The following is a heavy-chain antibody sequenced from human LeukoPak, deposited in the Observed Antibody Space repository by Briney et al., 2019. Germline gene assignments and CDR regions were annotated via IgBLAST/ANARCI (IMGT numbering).Heavy chain of an antibody. J-gene: IGHJ4*02. D-gene: IGHD5-18*01. V-gene: IGHV1-69*04. CDR2: IIPILGTA. Sequence: ASVKVSCKASGGTFSSYAISWVRQAPGQGLEWMGRIIPILGTANYAQKFQGRVTITADKSTSTAYMELSSLRSEDTAVYYCARDGHSYGFDYWGQGTLVTVSS. CDR3: ARDGHSYGFDY. CDR1: GGTFSSYA.